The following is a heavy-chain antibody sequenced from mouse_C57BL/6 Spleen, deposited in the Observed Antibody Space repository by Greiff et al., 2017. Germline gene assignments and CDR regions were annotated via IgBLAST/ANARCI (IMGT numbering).Heavy chain of an antibody. CDR1: GFSLTSYG. V-gene: IGHV2-6-1*01. Sequence: VKLVESGPGLVAPSQSLSITCTVSGFSLTSYGVHWVRQPPGKGLEWLVVIWSDGSTTYNSALKSRLSISKDNSKSQVFLKMNSLQTDDTAMYYCARHGEDYYGSPFAYWGQGTLVTVSA. CDR2: IWSDGST. D-gene: IGHD1-1*01. CDR3: ARHGEDYYGSPFAY. J-gene: IGHJ3*01.